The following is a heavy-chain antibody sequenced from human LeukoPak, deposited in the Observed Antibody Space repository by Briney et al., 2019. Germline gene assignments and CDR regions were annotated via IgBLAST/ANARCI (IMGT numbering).Heavy chain of an antibody. D-gene: IGHD3-22*01. CDR1: GGSNSSSNW. V-gene: IGHV4-4*02. CDR2: IYHSGST. CDR3: ASSGYYDSSGYYYGAFDI. J-gene: IGHJ3*02. Sequence: SGTLSLTCAVSGGSNSSSNWWSWVRQPPVKGLEWIGAIYHSGSTNYNPSLKSRVTISVDKSKNQFSLKLSSVTAADTAVYYCASSGYYDSSGYYYGAFDIWGQGTMVTVSS.